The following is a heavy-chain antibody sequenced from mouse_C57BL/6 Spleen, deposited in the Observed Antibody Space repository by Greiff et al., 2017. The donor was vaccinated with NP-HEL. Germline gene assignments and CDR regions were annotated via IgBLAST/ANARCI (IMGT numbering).Heavy chain of an antibody. CDR3: ARDATPEAPGAMDY. CDR1: GFTFSDYY. V-gene: IGHV5-16*01. D-gene: IGHD6-1*01. Sequence: EVHLVESEGGLVQPGSSMKLSCTASGFTFSDYYMAWVRQVPEKGLEWVANINYDGSSTYYLDSLKSRFIISRDNAKNILYLQMSSLKSEDTATYYCARDATPEAPGAMDYWGQGTSVTVSS. CDR2: INYDGSST. J-gene: IGHJ4*01.